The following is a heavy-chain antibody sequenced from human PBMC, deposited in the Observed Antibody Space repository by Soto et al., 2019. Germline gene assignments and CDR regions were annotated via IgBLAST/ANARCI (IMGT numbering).Heavy chain of an antibody. D-gene: IGHD3-10*01. Sequence: GPEVKKPGASVRVSCMTSGYAFTSYGVNWVRQVPGQGLEWMGWIAPHSGRTTYLPKFQGRVTITADPSTNTAYMELTSLSSDDTGIYFCARAATGSYHSAYWGQGTVVTVSA. CDR1: GYAFTSYG. J-gene: IGHJ4*02. V-gene: IGHV1-18*04. CDR2: IAPHSGRT. CDR3: ARAATGSYHSAY.